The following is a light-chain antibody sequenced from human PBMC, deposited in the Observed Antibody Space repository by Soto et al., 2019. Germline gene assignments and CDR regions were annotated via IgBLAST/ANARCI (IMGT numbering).Light chain of an antibody. V-gene: IGKV1-5*03. Sequence: DIQMTQSPSSLSASVGDRVTIICRASQSVSTRLAWYQQKPGKAPKLLIYKASTLKSGVPSRFSGSGPGTEFTLTISSLQPDDFATYYCQHYNSYSEAFGRGTKVDIK. CDR2: KAS. J-gene: IGKJ1*01. CDR3: QHYNSYSEA. CDR1: QSVSTR.